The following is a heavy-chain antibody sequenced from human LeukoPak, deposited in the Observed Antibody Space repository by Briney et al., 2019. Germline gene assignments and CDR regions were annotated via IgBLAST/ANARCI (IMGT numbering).Heavy chain of an antibody. CDR1: GYSFTSYY. CDR2: VYPADSDI. CDR3: ARPGESDLAGYFQD. V-gene: IGHV5-51*01. J-gene: IGHJ1*01. D-gene: IGHD2-21*01. Sequence: GESLKITCQGSGYSFTSYYIAWVRQGPGQGLEWMGIVYPADSDITYSPSVKGQVTISVDKSLKTAYLQWRNLKASDTAIYYCARPGESDLAGYFQDWGQGTPVTVSS.